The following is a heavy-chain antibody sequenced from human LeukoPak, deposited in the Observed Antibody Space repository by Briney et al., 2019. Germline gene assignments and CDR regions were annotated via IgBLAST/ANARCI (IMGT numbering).Heavy chain of an antibody. Sequence: ASVKVSCKASGYTFTSYYMHWVRQAPGQGLEWMGIINPSGGSTSYAQKFQGRATMTRDTSTSTVYMELSSLRSEDTALYYCARRPAEGHYGDYDWGQGTLVTVSS. CDR1: GYTFTSYY. CDR2: INPSGGST. D-gene: IGHD4-17*01. J-gene: IGHJ4*02. CDR3: ARRPAEGHYGDYD. V-gene: IGHV1-46*01.